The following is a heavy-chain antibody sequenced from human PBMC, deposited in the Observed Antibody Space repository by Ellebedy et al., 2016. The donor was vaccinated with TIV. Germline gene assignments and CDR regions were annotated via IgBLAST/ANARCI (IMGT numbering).Heavy chain of an antibody. CDR2: INWNSGSL. Sequence: SLKISXAASGFTFDDYAMHWVRQAPGKGLEWVSGINWNSGSLAYADSVRGRFTISRDNAKNSLYLQMNSLKAEDTALYYCAKDIRGERLVREITDAFDMWGQGTMVTVCS. CDR1: GFTFDDYA. V-gene: IGHV3-9*01. CDR3: AKDIRGERLVREITDAFDM. J-gene: IGHJ3*02. D-gene: IGHD6-6*01.